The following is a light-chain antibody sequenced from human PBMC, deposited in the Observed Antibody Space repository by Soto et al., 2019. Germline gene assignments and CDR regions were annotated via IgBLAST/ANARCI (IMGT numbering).Light chain of an antibody. Sequence: EIVMTQSPATLSVSPGERATLSCRASQRVANHLAWYQHKPGQSPRLLIYDASTRATGIPARFSGSGSGTEFTLTISSLQSEDFTVYYCQQYDNWPPITFGQGTRLEIK. CDR3: QQYDNWPPIT. CDR1: QRVANH. J-gene: IGKJ5*01. V-gene: IGKV3-15*01. CDR2: DAS.